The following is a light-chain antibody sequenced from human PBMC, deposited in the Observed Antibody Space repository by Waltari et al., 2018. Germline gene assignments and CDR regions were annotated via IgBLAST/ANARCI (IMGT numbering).Light chain of an antibody. J-gene: IGKJ2*01. Sequence: DIQLTQSPSSLAASVGDRVTITCRASQGISKFLAWFRQKPGKAPESLIYGASSLQSGVPSRFSGSGSGTDFTLTINSLQPEDFATYYCQQYNAYPHTFGQGTKLEIK. CDR3: QQYNAYPHT. CDR2: GAS. V-gene: IGKV1-16*01. CDR1: QGISKF.